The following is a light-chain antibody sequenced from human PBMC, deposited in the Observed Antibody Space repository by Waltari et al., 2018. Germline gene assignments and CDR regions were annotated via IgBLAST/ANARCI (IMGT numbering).Light chain of an antibody. V-gene: IGKV1-5*03. Sequence: DIQMTQSPSTLSVSVGDSVPITCRASQSIITWLAWYQQKPGKAPKVLIYKASNLQSGVPSRFSGSGSGTEFTLTISSLQPDDFGTYYCQQYNSFPTFGQGTKVEIK. CDR1: QSIITW. CDR2: KAS. J-gene: IGKJ1*01. CDR3: QQYNSFPT.